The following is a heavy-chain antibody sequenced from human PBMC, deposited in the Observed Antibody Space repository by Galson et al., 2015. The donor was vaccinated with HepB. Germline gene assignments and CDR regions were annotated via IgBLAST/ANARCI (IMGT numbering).Heavy chain of an antibody. J-gene: IGHJ6*02. D-gene: IGHD5-18*01. CDR2: ISGSGGST. Sequence: SLRLSCAASGFTFSSYAMSWVRQAPGKGLEWVSAISGSGGSTYYADSVKGRFTISRDNSKNTLYLQMNSLRAEDTAVYYCAKALWIQPPGNYYYGMDVWGQGTTVTVSS. V-gene: IGHV3-23*01. CDR3: AKALWIQPPGNYYYGMDV. CDR1: GFTFSSYA.